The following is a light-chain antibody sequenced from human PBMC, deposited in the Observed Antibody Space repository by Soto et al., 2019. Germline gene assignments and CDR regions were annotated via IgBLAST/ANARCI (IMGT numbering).Light chain of an antibody. CDR1: SSNIGSNT. CDR3: ASWDDSLNGYV. CDR2: TFN. V-gene: IGLV1-44*01. J-gene: IGLJ1*01. Sequence: QSVLTQPPSASGTPGQGLVISCSGSSSNIGSNTVNWYQHLPGTAPKLLICTFNQRPSGVPDRFFGSKSGTSASLAISGLQSEDEADYYCASWDDSLNGYVFGTGTQLTVL.